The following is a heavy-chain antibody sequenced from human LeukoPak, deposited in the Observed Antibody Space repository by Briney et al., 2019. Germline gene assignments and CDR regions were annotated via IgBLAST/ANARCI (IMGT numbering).Heavy chain of an antibody. CDR3: AREDGGYDILTPFDY. D-gene: IGHD3-9*01. J-gene: IGHJ4*02. CDR1: GFTFSSYA. V-gene: IGHV3-23*01. Sequence: PGGSLGLSCAASGFTFSSYAMSWVRQAPGKGLEWVSAISGSGGSTSYADSVKGRFTISRDNSKNTLYLQMNSLRAEDTAVYYCAREDGGYDILTPFDYWGQGTLVTVSS. CDR2: ISGSGGST.